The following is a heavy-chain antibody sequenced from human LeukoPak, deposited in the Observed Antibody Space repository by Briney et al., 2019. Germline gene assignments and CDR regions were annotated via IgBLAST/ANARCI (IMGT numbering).Heavy chain of an antibody. CDR3: ARDPALPWISGDAFDI. CDR1: GGSISSGDYY. CDR2: IYYSGST. D-gene: IGHD5-12*01. J-gene: IGHJ3*02. Sequence: SETLSLTCTVSGGSISSGDYYWGWIRQPPGKGLEWIGYIYYSGSTYYNPSLKSRVTISVDTSKNQFSLKLSSVTAADTAVYYCARDPALPWISGDAFDIWGQGTMVTVSS. V-gene: IGHV4-30-4*08.